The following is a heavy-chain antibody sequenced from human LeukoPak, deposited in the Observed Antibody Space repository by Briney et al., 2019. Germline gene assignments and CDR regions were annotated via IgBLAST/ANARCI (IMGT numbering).Heavy chain of an antibody. J-gene: IGHJ4*02. CDR2: ISGSGGST. CDR1: GFTFDDYA. CDR3: AKSFSPLDY. V-gene: IGHV3-23*01. Sequence: PGRSLRLSCAASGFTFDDYAMSWVRQAPGKGLEWVSAISGSGGSTYYADSVKGRFTISRDNSKNTLYLQMNSLRAEDTAVYYCAKSFSPLDYWGQGTLVTVSS.